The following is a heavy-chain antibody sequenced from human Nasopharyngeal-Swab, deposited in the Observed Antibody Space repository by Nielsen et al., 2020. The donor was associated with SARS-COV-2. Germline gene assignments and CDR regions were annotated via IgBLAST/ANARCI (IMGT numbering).Heavy chain of an antibody. CDR1: GFTFDDYA. CDR2: INWNSRSI. V-gene: IGHV3-9*01. J-gene: IGHJ4*02. D-gene: IGHD4-11*01. CDR3: ARGTADYTNPSFDY. Sequence: SLKISCAASGFTFDDYAMYWVRHAPGKGLEWVSGINWNSRSIGYADSVKGRFTISRDNAKNSLYLQMNSLRPEDTAFYFCARGTADYTNPSFDYWGQGAPVSVSS.